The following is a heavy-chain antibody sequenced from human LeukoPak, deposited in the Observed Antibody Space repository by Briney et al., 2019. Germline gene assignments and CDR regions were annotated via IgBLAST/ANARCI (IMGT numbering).Heavy chain of an antibody. J-gene: IGHJ4*02. Sequence: GASVTVSCTASGGTFSSYAISWVRQAPGQGLEWMGGIIPIFGTANYAQKFQGRVTITADESTSTAYMELSSLRSEDTAVYYCARGGAAAGTKSGYFDYWGQGTLVTVSS. CDR1: GGTFSSYA. CDR3: ARGGAAAGTKSGYFDY. D-gene: IGHD6-13*01. CDR2: IIPIFGTA. V-gene: IGHV1-69*13.